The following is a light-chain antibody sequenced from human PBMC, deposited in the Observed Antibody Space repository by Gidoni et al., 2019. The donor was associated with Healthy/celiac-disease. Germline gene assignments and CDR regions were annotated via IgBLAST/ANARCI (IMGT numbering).Light chain of an antibody. CDR1: QDISNY. CDR2: DAS. J-gene: IGKJ4*01. Sequence: DVLMIQSPSSLSASVGDRVTITCQASQDISNYLYWYQQKPGKAPKLLIYDASNLETGVPSRFSGSGSGTDFTFTISSLQPEDIATYYCQQYDNLPLTFGGXTKVEIK. V-gene: IGKV1-33*01. CDR3: QQYDNLPLT.